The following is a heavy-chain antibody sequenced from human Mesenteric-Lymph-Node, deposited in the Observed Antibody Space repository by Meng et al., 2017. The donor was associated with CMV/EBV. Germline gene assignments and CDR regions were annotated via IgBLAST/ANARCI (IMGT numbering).Heavy chain of an antibody. V-gene: IGHV3-30*04. Sequence: GESLKISCEASGFTFSDHAMHWVRQAPGKGLEWLAVISHDGINKYYADSLKGRITSSRDNSMNTLYLQMNSLRTEDTAVYYCARGGATYHDFWSGNNWLDPWGQGTLVTVSS. CDR1: GFTFSDHA. J-gene: IGHJ5*02. CDR2: ISHDGINK. CDR3: ARGGATYHDFWSGNNWLDP. D-gene: IGHD3-3*01.